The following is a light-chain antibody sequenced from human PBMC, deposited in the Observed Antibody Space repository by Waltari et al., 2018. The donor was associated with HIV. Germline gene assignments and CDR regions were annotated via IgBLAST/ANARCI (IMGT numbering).Light chain of an antibody. CDR1: QSVSSY. J-gene: IGKJ5*01. CDR3: QQRSNWPIT. V-gene: IGKV3-11*01. CDR2: GAS. Sequence: EIVLTQSPATLSLSPGERATLSCRASQSVSSYLAWYQQTPGQAPRLLIYGASSSATGIPARFSGSGSGTDFTLTISSLEPGDFAVYYCQQRSNWPITFGQGTRLEIK.